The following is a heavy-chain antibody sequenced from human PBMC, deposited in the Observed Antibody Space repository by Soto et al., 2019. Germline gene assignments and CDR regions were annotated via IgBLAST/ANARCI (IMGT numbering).Heavy chain of an antibody. J-gene: IGHJ3*02. CDR2: ISGSGGST. D-gene: IGHD6-13*01. CDR1: GFTFSSYA. V-gene: IGHV3-23*01. Sequence: EVQLLESGGGLVQPGGSLRLSCAASGFTFSSYAMSWVRQAPGKGLEWVSAISGSGGSTYYADSVKGRFTISRDNSKNTRYLQMNSLRAEDTAVYYCAKGRSSWYDAFDIWGQGTMVTVSS. CDR3: AKGRSSWYDAFDI.